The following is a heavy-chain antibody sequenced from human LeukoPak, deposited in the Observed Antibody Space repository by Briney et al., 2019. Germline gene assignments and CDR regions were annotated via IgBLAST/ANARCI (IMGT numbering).Heavy chain of an antibody. V-gene: IGHV3-30-3*01. J-gene: IGHJ3*02. CDR2: ISYDGSNK. Sequence: GGSLRLSCAASGFTFSSYAMHWVRQAPGKGLEWVAVISYDGSNKYYADSVKGRFTTSRDNSKNTLYLQMNSLRAEDTAVYYCASVSQQLVKAYAFDIWGQGTMVTVSS. CDR1: GFTFSSYA. D-gene: IGHD6-6*01. CDR3: ASVSQQLVKAYAFDI.